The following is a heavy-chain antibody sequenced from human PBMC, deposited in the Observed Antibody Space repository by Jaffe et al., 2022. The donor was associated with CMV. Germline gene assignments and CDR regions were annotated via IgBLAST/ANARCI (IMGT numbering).Heavy chain of an antibody. J-gene: IGHJ4*02. D-gene: IGHD1-1*01. Sequence: EVQLVESGGGLVQPGGSLRLSCAASGFTFSDHYMDWVRQAPGKGLEWVGRIRKKGNSYTTEYAASVRDRFTISRDDSKSSLYLQMNSLRTEDTAVYYCARGHSGTRLYYFDYWGQGTLVAVSS. CDR1: GFTFSDHY. V-gene: IGHV3-72*01. CDR3: ARGHSGTRLYYFDY. CDR2: IRKKGNSYTT.